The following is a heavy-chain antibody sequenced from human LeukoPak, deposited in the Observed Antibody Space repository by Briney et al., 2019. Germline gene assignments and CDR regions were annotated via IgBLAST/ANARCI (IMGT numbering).Heavy chain of an antibody. J-gene: IGHJ6*02. Sequence: GFSVKASCNAFRRTVSSYAISWVRQAPGLRLEWMGGIIPIFGTANYAQKFQGRVTITADVSTSTAYMELSSLRSEDTAVYYCARGEEGVVVVAATPYYYYGMDVWGQGTTVTVSS. CDR2: IIPIFGTA. CDR3: ARGEEGVVVVAATPYYYYGMDV. D-gene: IGHD2-15*01. V-gene: IGHV1-69*01. CDR1: RRTVSSYA.